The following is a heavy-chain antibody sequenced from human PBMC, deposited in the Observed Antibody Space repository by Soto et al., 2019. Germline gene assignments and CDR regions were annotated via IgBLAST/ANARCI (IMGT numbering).Heavy chain of an antibody. Sequence: EVELVESGGGLVQPGGSLRLSCADSGFPFSTYSMSWVRQAPGKWLEWISYISASTLTTFYADSVKGRFTISRDTAQNSLYLQMNSLRDEDTAVYYCARAPQLVAPAATGFDSWGQGTLVTVSS. CDR1: GFPFSTYS. J-gene: IGHJ4*02. V-gene: IGHV3-48*02. CDR3: ARAPQLVAPAATGFDS. D-gene: IGHD2-2*01. CDR2: ISASTLTT.